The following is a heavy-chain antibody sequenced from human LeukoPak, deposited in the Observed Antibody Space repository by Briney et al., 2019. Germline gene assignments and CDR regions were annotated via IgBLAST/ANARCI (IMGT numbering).Heavy chain of an antibody. CDR1: GGSFSGYY. CDR2: INHSGST. Sequence: SETLSLTCAVYGGSFSGYYWSWIRQPPGKGLEWIGEINHSGSTNYNPSLKSRVTISVDTSKNQFSLKLSSVTAADTAVYYCARGGGGSPPFLPAIFDYWGQGTLVTVSS. V-gene: IGHV4-34*01. J-gene: IGHJ4*02. CDR3: ARGGGGSPPFLPAIFDY. D-gene: IGHD3-10*01.